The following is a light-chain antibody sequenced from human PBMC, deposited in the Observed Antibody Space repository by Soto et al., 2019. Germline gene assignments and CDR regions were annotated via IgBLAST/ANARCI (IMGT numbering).Light chain of an antibody. V-gene: IGKV3-15*01. CDR2: GAS. CDR3: QQYNNWPPST. CDR1: QSVSSN. J-gene: IGKJ2*01. Sequence: EIVMTQSPATLSVSPGERATLSCRASQSVSSNLAWYQQKPGQAPRLLIYGASTRATGIPARFSGSGSGTEFTLTISSLLSEDFAVYYCQQYNNWPPSTFGQGTKLEIK.